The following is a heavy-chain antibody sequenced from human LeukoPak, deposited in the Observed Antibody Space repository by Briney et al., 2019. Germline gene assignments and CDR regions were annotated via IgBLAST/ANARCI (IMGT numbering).Heavy chain of an antibody. V-gene: IGHV3-48*01. Sequence: PGGSLRLSCAASGFTFSRYSMNWVRQAPGKGLEWVSYISSATTTIYYADSVRGRFTISRDNAKNSLYLQMNSLRAEDTAVYYCARDPLGFWSNYSGFDYWGQGTLVAVSS. CDR3: ARDPLGFWSNYSGFDY. J-gene: IGHJ4*02. CDR2: ISSATTTI. D-gene: IGHD3-3*01. CDR1: GFTFSRYS.